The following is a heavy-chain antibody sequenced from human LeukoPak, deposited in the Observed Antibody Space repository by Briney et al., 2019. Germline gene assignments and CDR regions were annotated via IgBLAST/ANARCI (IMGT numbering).Heavy chain of an antibody. CDR1: GGSFSGYY. CDR2: INHSGST. V-gene: IGHV4-34*01. Sequence: SETLSLTCAGYGGSFSGYYWSWIRQPPGKGLEWIGEINHSGSTNYNPSLKSRATISVDTSKNQFSLKLSSVTAADTAVYYCARETSQKGAHYMDVWGKGTTVTISS. J-gene: IGHJ6*03. D-gene: IGHD3-16*01. CDR3: ARETSQKGAHYMDV.